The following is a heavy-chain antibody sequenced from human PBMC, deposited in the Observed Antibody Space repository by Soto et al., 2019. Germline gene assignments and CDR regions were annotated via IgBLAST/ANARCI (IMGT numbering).Heavy chain of an antibody. CDR3: ANGYYGSGSDYFDF. CDR1: GFTFDDHA. J-gene: IGHJ4*02. Sequence: DVQLVESGGGLVQPGRSLRLSCAASGFTFDDHAMHWVRQAPGKGLEWVSGISWNSGTIEYADSVKGRFTISRDNVKNSLYLQMTSLRAEDTALYYCANGYYGSGSDYFDFWGQGTLVTVSS. D-gene: IGHD3-10*01. V-gene: IGHV3-9*01. CDR2: ISWNSGTI.